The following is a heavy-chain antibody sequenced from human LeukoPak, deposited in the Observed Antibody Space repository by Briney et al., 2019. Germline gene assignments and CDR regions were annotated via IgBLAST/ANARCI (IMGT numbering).Heavy chain of an antibody. J-gene: IGHJ4*02. CDR1: GFTFDDYG. Sequence: GGSLRLSCAASGFTFDDYGMSWVRQAPGKGLEWVSGINWNGGSTGYADSVKGRFTISRDNAKNSLYLQMNSLRVEDTAVYFCATGLGFIADCGGDCYYPLGYFDYWGQGSLVTVSS. D-gene: IGHD2-21*02. CDR2: INWNGGST. V-gene: IGHV3-20*04. CDR3: ATGLGFIADCGGDCYYPLGYFDY.